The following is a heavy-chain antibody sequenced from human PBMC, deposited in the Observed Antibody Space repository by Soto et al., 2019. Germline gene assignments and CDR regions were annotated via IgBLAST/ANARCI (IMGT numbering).Heavy chain of an antibody. V-gene: IGHV3-53*01. D-gene: IGHD3-9*01. CDR3: ARDNYDILAGSYDY. J-gene: IGHJ4*02. CDR2: IYSGGST. CDR1: GFTVSSNY. Sequence: GGSLRLSCAASGFTVSSNYMSWVRQAPGKGLEWVSVIYSGGSTYYADSVKGRFTISRDNSKNTLYLQMNSLRAEDTAVYYCARDNYDILAGSYDYWGQGTLVTVSS.